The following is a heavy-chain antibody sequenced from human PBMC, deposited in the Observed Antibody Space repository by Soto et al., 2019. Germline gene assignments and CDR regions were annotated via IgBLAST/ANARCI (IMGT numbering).Heavy chain of an antibody. Sequence: QVQLQESGPGLVKPSGTLSLTCAVSGASISSTDWWSWVRQPPGKGLEWLGEIYHSGTTIYNPSVKGRVTISLDRSQNQFCLTLTSVAAADTAMYYCAIPDAGDFHYWGQGTLVTVSS. J-gene: IGHJ4*02. CDR1: GASISSTDW. CDR3: AIPDAGDFHY. CDR2: IYHSGTT. D-gene: IGHD2-21*01. V-gene: IGHV4-4*02.